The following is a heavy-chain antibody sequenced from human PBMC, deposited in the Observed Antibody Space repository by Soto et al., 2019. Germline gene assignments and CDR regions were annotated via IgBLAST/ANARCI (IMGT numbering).Heavy chain of an antibody. D-gene: IGHD2-2*01. CDR3: ARRGSIVVVPATGLWFDP. CDR1: GYTFTSYG. J-gene: IGHJ5*02. CDR2: ISAYNGNT. V-gene: IGHV1-18*04. Sequence: QVQLVQSGAEVKKPGASVKVSCKASGYTFTSYGISWVRQAPGQGLEWMGWISAYNGNTNYAQKLQGRVTMTTDTSTSTAYMELRSLRSDDTAVYYCARRGSIVVVPATGLWFDPWGQGTLVTVSS.